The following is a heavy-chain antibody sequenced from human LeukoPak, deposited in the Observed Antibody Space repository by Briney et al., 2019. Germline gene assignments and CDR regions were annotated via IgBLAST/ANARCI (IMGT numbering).Heavy chain of an antibody. CDR2: INPSGGST. D-gene: IGHD1-1*01. CDR1: GYTFTSYY. V-gene: IGHV1-46*01. CDR3: AIELELEPTYNWFDP. J-gene: IGHJ5*02. Sequence: ASVKVSCKASGYTFTSYYMHWVRQAPGQGLEWMGIINPSGGSTSYAQKFQGRVTMTRDMSTSTVYMELSSLRSEDTAVYYCAIELELEPTYNWFDPWGQGTLVTVSS.